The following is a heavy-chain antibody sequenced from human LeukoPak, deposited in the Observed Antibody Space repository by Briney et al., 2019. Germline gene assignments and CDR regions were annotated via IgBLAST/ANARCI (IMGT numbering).Heavy chain of an antibody. J-gene: IGHJ4*02. D-gene: IGHD4-17*01. CDR1: GGSISSYY. CDR2: IYYSGST. V-gene: IGHV4-59*01. CDR3: ARGADYGDKFDY. Sequence: PSETLSLTCTVSGGSISSYYWSWIRQPPGKGLEWIGYIYYSGSTNYNPSLKSRVTISVDTSKNQFSLKLSPVTAADAAVYYCARGADYGDKFDYWGQGTLVTVSS.